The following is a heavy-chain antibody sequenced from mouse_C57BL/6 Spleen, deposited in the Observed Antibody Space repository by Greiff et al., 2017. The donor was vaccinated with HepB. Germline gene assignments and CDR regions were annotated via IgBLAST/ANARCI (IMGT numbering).Heavy chain of an antibody. CDR1: GFTFTDYY. CDR2: IRNKANGYTT. V-gene: IGHV7-3*01. Sequence: DVKLVESGGGLVQPGGSLSLSCAASGFTFTDYYMSWVRQPPGKALEWLGFIRNKANGYTTEYSASVKGRFTISRDNSQSILYLQMNALRAEDSATYYCARYGSSYDYAMDYGGQGTSVTVSS. D-gene: IGHD1-1*01. J-gene: IGHJ4*01. CDR3: ARYGSSYDYAMDY.